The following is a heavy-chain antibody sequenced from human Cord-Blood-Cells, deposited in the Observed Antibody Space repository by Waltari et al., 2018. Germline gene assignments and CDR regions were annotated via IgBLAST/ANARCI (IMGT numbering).Heavy chain of an antibody. V-gene: IGHV1-8*01. CDR1: GNTFTSYD. CDR3: ARGAYSGYDSNY. J-gene: IGHJ4*02. CDR2: MNPSSGNT. Sequence: QVQLVQSGAEVKKPGGSVKVSCKASGNTFTSYDINWVRQATGQGPERMGWMNPSSGNTGYAQKFQGIVTMTRNTSISTAYMELSSLRSEDTAVYYCARGAYSGYDSNYWGQGTLVTVSS. D-gene: IGHD5-12*01.